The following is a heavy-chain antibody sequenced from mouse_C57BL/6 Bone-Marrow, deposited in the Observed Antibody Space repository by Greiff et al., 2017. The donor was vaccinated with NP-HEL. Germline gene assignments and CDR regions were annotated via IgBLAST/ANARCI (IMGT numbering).Heavy chain of an antibody. CDR3: ASRNYYGSSSWFAY. Sequence: QVQLQQSGPELVKPGASVKLSCKASGYTFTSYDINWVKQRPGQGLEWIGWIYPRDGSTKYNEKFKGKATLTVDTSSSTAYMELHSLTSEDSAVYFCASRNYYGSSSWFAYWGQGTLVTVSA. V-gene: IGHV1-85*01. D-gene: IGHD1-1*01. CDR1: GYTFTSYD. J-gene: IGHJ3*01. CDR2: IYPRDGST.